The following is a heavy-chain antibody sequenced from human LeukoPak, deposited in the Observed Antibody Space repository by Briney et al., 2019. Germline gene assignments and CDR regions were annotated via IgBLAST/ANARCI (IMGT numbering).Heavy chain of an antibody. CDR2: IKQDGTEK. CDR3: ARGGGNYGKYYFDY. V-gene: IGHV3-7*02. CDR1: GFTFSSYW. Sequence: GGSLRLSCAASGFTFSSYWMSWVRQAPGEGLEWAANIKQDGTEKYYMDSVKGRFSISRDNAKNSLYLQMNSLRAEDSAVYYCARGGGNYGKYYFDYWGQGTLVTVSS. D-gene: IGHD3-10*01. J-gene: IGHJ4*02.